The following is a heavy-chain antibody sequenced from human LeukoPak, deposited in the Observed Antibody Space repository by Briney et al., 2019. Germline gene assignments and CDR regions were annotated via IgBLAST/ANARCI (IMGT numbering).Heavy chain of an antibody. CDR3: ARGVGSGWYGDWFDP. CDR1: GGSVSDYY. D-gene: IGHD6-19*01. V-gene: IGHV4-59*02. Sequence: SETLSLTCTISGGSVSDYYWSWIRQSPGKGLEWIGYIYHTGSTNYNPSLKSRVTISVDTSKNQFSLKLSSVTAADTAVYYCARGVGSGWYGDWFDPWGQGTLVTVSS. CDR2: IYHTGST. J-gene: IGHJ5*02.